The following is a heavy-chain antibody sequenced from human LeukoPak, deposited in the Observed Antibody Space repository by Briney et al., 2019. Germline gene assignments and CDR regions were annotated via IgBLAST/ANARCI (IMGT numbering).Heavy chain of an antibody. Sequence: GSLRLSCAASGFTFSTYAMSWVRQAPGRGLEWVSGIPGSGTSTYANFVKGRFTISRDNSKNTLYLQMKSLRAEDTAVYFCARGNCSTSSCYIAGAFDNWGQGTMVTVSP. CDR2: IPGSGTST. J-gene: IGHJ3*02. V-gene: IGHV3-23*01. CDR3: ARGNCSTSSCYIAGAFDN. CDR1: GFTFSTYA. D-gene: IGHD2-2*02.